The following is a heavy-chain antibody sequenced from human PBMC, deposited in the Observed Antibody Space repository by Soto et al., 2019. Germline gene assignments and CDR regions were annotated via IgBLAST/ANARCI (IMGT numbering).Heavy chain of an antibody. J-gene: IGHJ4*02. CDR2: ISTSDGST. CDR1: GYTFTSYE. D-gene: IGHD5-12*01. V-gene: IGHV1-46*01. CDR3: ARDRRDGYNTFDY. Sequence: GASVKVSCKASGYTFTSYETYWVRQAPGQGLEWMGIISTSDGSTTYAQKFQGRVTMTRDTSTSTVYMELSSLRSEDTAVYYCARDRRDGYNTFDYWGQGTLVTVSS.